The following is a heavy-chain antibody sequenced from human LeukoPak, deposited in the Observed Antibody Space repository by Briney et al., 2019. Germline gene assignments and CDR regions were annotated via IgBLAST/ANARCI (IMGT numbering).Heavy chain of an antibody. Sequence: ASVKVSCKASGYTFTGYYIHWVRQAPGQGLEWMGWINPNSGGTNYAQKFQGRVTMTSDTSISIVYMELSSLRSDDTAVYYCARVYASPDHWGQGTLVTVSS. CDR1: GYTFTGYY. J-gene: IGHJ4*02. CDR2: INPNSGGT. V-gene: IGHV1-2*02. CDR3: ARVYASPDH. D-gene: IGHD2-8*01.